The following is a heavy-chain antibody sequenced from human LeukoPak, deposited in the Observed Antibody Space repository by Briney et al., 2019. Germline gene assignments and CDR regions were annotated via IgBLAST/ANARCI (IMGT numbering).Heavy chain of an antibody. V-gene: IGHV4-59*01. CDR2: IYYSGST. Sequence: SETLSLTCTVSGGSISSYYWSWIRQPPGKGLEWIGYIYYSGSTNYNPSLKSRVTISVDTSKNQFSLKLSSVTAADTAVYYCARGTYYYDSSGYYSNMGFDYWGQGTLVTVSS. CDR1: GGSISSYY. CDR3: ARGTYYYDSSGYYSNMGFDY. D-gene: IGHD3-22*01. J-gene: IGHJ4*02.